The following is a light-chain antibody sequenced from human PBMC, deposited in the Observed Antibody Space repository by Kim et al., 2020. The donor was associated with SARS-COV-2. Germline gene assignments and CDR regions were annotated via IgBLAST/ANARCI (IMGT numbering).Light chain of an antibody. CDR1: NSNIGNNY. V-gene: IGLV1-51*01. CDR3: GTWDSSLSAV. Sequence: QSVLTQPPSVSAAPGQKVTISCSGSNSNIGNNYVSWYQQLPGTAPKLLIYNNNKRPSGIPDRFSGSKSGTSATLGITGLQTGDEADYYCGTWDSSLSAVFGGGTSLTVL. J-gene: IGLJ3*02. CDR2: NNN.